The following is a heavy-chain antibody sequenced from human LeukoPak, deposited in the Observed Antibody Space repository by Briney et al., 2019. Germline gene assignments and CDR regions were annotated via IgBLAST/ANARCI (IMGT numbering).Heavy chain of an antibody. D-gene: IGHD3-22*01. CDR2: ISGSGGST. V-gene: IGHV3-23*01. CDR3: AKAQNPYYYDSSGYYLPYYYYMDV. J-gene: IGHJ6*03. CDR1: GFTFSSYA. Sequence: GGSLRLSCAASGFTFSSYAMSWVRQAPGKGLEWVSAISGSGGSTYYADSVKGRFTISRGNSKNTLYLQMNSLRAEDTAVYYCAKAQNPYYYDSSGYYLPYYYYMDVWGKGTTVTVSS.